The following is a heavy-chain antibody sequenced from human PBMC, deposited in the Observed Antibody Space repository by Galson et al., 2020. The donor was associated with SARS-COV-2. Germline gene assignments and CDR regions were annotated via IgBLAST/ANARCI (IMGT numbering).Heavy chain of an antibody. V-gene: IGHV3-33*05. J-gene: IGHJ5*02. D-gene: IGHD2-2*02. CDR1: AFMFKTFC. Sequence: VGYLSVSCAASAFMFKTFCMHWVRQRPGKGLEWMAFISFDGNTGYYADSVKGRFTVSRDNSNNKLYLQMNNLRADDTAVYYCVRDRYCTTTTCYNWFSPWGQGTLVTFSS. CDR3: VRDRYCTTTTCYNWFSP. CDR2: ISFDGNTG.